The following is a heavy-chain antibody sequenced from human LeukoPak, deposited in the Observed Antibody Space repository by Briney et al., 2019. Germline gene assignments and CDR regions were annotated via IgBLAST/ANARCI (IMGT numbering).Heavy chain of an antibody. CDR3: TKGRGI. V-gene: IGHV4-61*09. Sequence: PSQTLSLTCTVSGGSISSGSYDWYWIRQPAGKGLEWIGHIYTSGSSNYSPSLKSRVTISVDTSKNQFSLKLTSVTAPDTAVYYCTKGRGIWGQGTLVTVSS. CDR1: GGSISSGSYD. J-gene: IGHJ4*02. CDR2: IYTSGSS. D-gene: IGHD3-10*01.